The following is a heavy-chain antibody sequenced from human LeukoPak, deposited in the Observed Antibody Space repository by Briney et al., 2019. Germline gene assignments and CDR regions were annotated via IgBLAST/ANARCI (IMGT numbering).Heavy chain of an antibody. Sequence: GGSLRHSCAASGFTFSSYAMSWVRQAPGKGLEWVSAISGSGGSTYYADSVKGRFTISRDNSRNTLYLQMNSLRAEDTAVYYCAKARLAVADYYYGMDVWGQGTTVTVSS. J-gene: IGHJ6*02. CDR1: GFTFSSYA. D-gene: IGHD6-19*01. CDR3: AKARLAVADYYYGMDV. CDR2: ISGSGGST. V-gene: IGHV3-23*01.